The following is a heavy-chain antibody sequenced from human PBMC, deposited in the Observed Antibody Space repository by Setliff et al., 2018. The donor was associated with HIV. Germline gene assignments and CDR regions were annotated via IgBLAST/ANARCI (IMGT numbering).Heavy chain of an antibody. J-gene: IGHJ6*02. D-gene: IGHD3-22*01. V-gene: IGHV3-7*01. CDR3: ARRKYYYDSTAYFHYKYYGMDV. Sequence: LRLSCAASGFPFSSYYMGWVRQSAGKGLEWLANINQDGSEKKYVDSVKGRFILSRDNAKNSLYLQMNSLRAEDTAVYYCARRKYYYDSTAYFHYKYYGMDVWGQGTTVTVSS. CDR1: GFPFSSYY. CDR2: INQDGSEK.